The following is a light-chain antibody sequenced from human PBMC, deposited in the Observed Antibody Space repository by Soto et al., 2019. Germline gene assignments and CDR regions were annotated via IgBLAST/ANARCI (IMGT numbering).Light chain of an antibody. CDR3: QQYYSTPRP. CDR1: QSVLCSSNNENY. J-gene: IGKJ1*01. CDR2: WAS. V-gene: IGKV4-1*01. Sequence: DIVMTQPPDSLAVSLGERATINCKSSQSVLCSSNNENYLAWYQQKPGQPPKLLIYWASTRESGVPDRFSGSGSGTDFTLTISSLQAEDVAVYYCQQYYSTPRPFGQGTKVEIK.